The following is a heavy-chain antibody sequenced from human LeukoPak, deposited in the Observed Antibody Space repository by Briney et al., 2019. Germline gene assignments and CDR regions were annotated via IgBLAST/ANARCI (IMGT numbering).Heavy chain of an antibody. J-gene: IGHJ3*02. CDR3: ARVPFWIPDAFDI. CDR1: GGSISSGDYY. CDR2: IYYSGST. Sequence: SETLSLTCTVSGGSISSGDYYWSWIRQPPGKGLEWIGYIYYSGSTYYNPSLKSRVSISVDTSKNQFSLKLSSVTAADTAVYYCARVPFWIPDAFDIWGQGTMVTVSS. D-gene: IGHD3-3*01. V-gene: IGHV4-30-4*01.